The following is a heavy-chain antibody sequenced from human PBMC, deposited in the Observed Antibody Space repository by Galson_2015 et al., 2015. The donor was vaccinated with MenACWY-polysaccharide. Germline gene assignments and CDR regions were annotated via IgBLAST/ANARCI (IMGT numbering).Heavy chain of an antibody. J-gene: IGHJ6*02. CDR2: IGGSGSNT. CDR3: ERVRYSTGKYQFDYWGMDV. CDR1: GFTFSNYA. Sequence: SLRLSCAASGFTFSNYAMSWVRQAPGKGLEWVPTIGGSGSNTHYADSVKGRFTISRDNSKNTLSLQMNSLRAEDTAVYYCERVRYSTGKYQFDYWGMDVWGQGTTVTVSS. V-gene: IGHV3-23*01. D-gene: IGHD2-2*01.